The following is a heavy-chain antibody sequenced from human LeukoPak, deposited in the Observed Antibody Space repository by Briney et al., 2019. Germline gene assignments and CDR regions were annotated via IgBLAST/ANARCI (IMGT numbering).Heavy chain of an antibody. CDR1: GFAFSAYA. CDR3: AKTSGSGNYYYYYYGMDV. V-gene: IGHV3-23*01. D-gene: IGHD3-10*01. Sequence: AGGSLRLSCAASGFAFSAYAMTWVRQAPGKGLEWVSAIGGSGSSTFYADSVKGRFTISRDNSKNTLYLQMNSLRAEDTGIYYCAKTSGSGNYYYYYYGMDVWGQGTTVTVSS. CDR2: IGGSGSST. J-gene: IGHJ6*02.